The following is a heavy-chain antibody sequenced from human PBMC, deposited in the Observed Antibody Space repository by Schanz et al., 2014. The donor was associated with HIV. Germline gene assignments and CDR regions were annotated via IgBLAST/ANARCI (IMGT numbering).Heavy chain of an antibody. CDR3: AKSGVVRGVIELHFDS. V-gene: IGHV3-33*06. D-gene: IGHD3-10*01. CDR2: IGYDGSNK. Sequence: QVQLMESGGGVVQPGRSLRLSCAASGFTFSYYGMHWVRQAPGKGLEWVAIIGYDGSNKHYADSVKGRFTVSRDNSKNTNTLYLQMNSLRAEDTAVYYCAKSGVVRGVIELHFDSWGQGTLVTVSS. J-gene: IGHJ4*02. CDR1: GFTFSYYG.